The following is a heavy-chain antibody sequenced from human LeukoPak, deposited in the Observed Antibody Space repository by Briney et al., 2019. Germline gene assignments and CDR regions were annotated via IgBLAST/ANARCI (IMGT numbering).Heavy chain of an antibody. Sequence: ASVKVSCKASGYIFTSYDINWVRQATGQGLEWMGWMNPNSGNTGYAQKFQGRVTMTRDTSISTAYMELSSLRSEDTAVYYCARMHYFGSSGSTINWFDPWGQGTLVTVSS. CDR3: ARMHYFGSSGSTINWFDP. J-gene: IGHJ5*02. V-gene: IGHV1-8*01. CDR2: MNPNSGNT. CDR1: GYIFTSYD. D-gene: IGHD3-22*01.